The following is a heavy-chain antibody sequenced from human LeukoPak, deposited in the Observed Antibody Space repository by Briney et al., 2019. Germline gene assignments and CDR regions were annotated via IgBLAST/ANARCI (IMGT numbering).Heavy chain of an antibody. CDR2: IYYSGNA. V-gene: IGHV4-39*01. CDR3: ASQLDTTGYYVGFFDS. CDR1: GGSISGSSYY. J-gene: IGHJ4*02. Sequence: SETLSLTCTVSGGSISGSSYYWAWIRQPPGKGLEWIGSIYYSGNAFYNASLKSRVTILVDTSKNQFSLEVDSVTAADTAMYYCASQLDTTGYYVGFFDSWGQGALVTVSS. D-gene: IGHD3-9*01.